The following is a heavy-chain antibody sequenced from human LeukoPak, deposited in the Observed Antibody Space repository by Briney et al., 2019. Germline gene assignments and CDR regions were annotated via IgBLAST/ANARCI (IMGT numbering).Heavy chain of an antibody. CDR2: IYYSGST. V-gene: IGHV4-39*01. D-gene: IGHD4-23*01. J-gene: IGHJ4*02. CDR1: GGSISSSSYY. CDR3: ARPRWRYFDY. Sequence: PSETLSLTCTVSGGSISSSSYYWGWIRQPPGKGLEWIGSIYYSGSTYYNPSLKSRVTISVDTSKNQFSLKLSSVTAADTAVYYCARPRWRYFDYWGQGTLVTVSS.